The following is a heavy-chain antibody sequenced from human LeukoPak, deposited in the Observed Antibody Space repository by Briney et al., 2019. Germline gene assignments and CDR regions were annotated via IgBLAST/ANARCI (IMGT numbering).Heavy chain of an antibody. Sequence: PGWSLRLSCAATGCIFISYWMHWVRQAACKGVVWVSRINSDASSKSYADSVKVRFTISRDNAKCTLYLQMNSLRAEDTAVYSCARDPAMGAARNWFDPWGQGKLAIVSS. J-gene: IGHJ5*02. D-gene: IGHD6-6*01. CDR2: INSDASSK. CDR1: GCIFISYW. V-gene: IGHV3-74*01. CDR3: ARDPAMGAARNWFDP.